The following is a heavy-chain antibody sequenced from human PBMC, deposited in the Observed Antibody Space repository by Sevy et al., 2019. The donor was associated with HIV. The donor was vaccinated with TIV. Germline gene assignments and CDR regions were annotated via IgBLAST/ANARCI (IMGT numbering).Heavy chain of an antibody. V-gene: IGHV1-69*13. Sequence: ASVKVSCKASRGTFNRYAFSWVRQAPGQGLEWMGGVIPMFGTANYAPSFLGRVTLTADESTSTAYLDLSSLRSDDTAMYYCASVPTSMPYYFDYWGQRTLVTASS. D-gene: IGHD2-2*01. CDR2: VIPMFGTA. J-gene: IGHJ4*02. CDR1: RGTFNRYA. CDR3: ASVPTSMPYYFDY.